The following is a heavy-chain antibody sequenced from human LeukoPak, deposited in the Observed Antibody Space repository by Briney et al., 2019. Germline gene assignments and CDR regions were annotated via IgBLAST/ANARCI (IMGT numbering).Heavy chain of an antibody. CDR3: ARWASPYCSSTSCYTGNWFDP. J-gene: IGHJ5*02. V-gene: IGHV5-51*01. CDR1: GYSFTSYW. Sequence: GESLKISWKGSGYSFTSYWIGWVRQMPGKGREWMGIIYPGDSYTRYSPSFQGQVTISADKSISTAYLQRSRLKASDTAMYYCARWASPYCSSTSCYTGNWFDPWGQGTLVTVSS. CDR2: IYPGDSYT. D-gene: IGHD2-2*02.